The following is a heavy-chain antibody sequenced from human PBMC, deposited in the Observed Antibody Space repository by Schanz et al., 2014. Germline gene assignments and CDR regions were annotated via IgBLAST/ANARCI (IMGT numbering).Heavy chain of an antibody. CDR1: GFSLNTYG. CDR2: IWNNGVTK. D-gene: IGHD3-3*01. V-gene: IGHV3-33*01. CDR3: ARSAGRDFWSGYYTRFDY. J-gene: IGHJ4*02. Sequence: QAQLMESGGGVVQPGTSLILSCSVSGFSLNTYGIHWFRQPADKGLEWVAVIWNNGVTKYYADSVKGRFTMSRDNSKNTLYLQMNSLRAEDTAVYYCARSAGRDFWSGYYTRFDYWGQGTLVTVSS.